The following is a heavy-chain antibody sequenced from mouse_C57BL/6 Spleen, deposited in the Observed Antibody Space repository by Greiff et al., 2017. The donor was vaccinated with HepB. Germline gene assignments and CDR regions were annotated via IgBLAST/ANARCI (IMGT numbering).Heavy chain of an antibody. J-gene: IGHJ1*03. CDR3: ARGDYYGSSYVV. D-gene: IGHD1-1*01. Sequence: QVHVKQPGAELVKPGASVKMSCKASGYTFTSYWITWVKQRPGQGLEWIGDIYPGSGSTNYNEKFKSKATLTVDTSSSTAYMQLSSLTSEDSAVYYCARGDYYGSSYVVWGTGTTVTVSS. V-gene: IGHV1-55*01. CDR1: GYTFTSYW. CDR2: IYPGSGST.